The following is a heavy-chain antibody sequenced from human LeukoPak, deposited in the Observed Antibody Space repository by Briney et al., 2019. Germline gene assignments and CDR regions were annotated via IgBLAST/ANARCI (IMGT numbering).Heavy chain of an antibody. D-gene: IGHD6-13*01. CDR3: ARGKGSPNWFDP. V-gene: IGHV4-34*01. Sequence: KPSETLSLTCAVYGGSFSGYYWSWIRQPPGKGLEWIGEINHSGSTNYNPSLKSRVTISVDTSKNQFSLKLSSVTAADTAVYYCARGKGSPNWFDPWGQGTLVTVSS. CDR2: INHSGST. J-gene: IGHJ5*02. CDR1: GGSFSGYY.